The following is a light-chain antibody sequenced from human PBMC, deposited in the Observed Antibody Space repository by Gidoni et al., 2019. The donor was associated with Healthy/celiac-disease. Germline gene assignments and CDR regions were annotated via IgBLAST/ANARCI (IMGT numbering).Light chain of an antibody. V-gene: IGKV3-15*01. CDR2: GAS. Sequence: ETAMTQSPATLSVSPGERATLSCRASQSLSRNLAWYQQKPGQAPRLLIYGASTRATGIPARFSGSGSGTEFTLTISSLQSEDFAVYYCQQYNNWPPEGTFGQGTKVEIK. CDR1: QSLSRN. J-gene: IGKJ1*01. CDR3: QQYNNWPPEGT.